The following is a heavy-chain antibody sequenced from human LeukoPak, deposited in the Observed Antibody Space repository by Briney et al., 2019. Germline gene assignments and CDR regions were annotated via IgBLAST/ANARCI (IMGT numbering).Heavy chain of an antibody. Sequence: SQTLSLTCTVSGGSISSGSYYWSWIRQPAGKGLEWIGRIYTSGSTNSNPSLKSRVTISVDTSKNQFSLKLSSVTAADTAVYYCARGRFLEWLSILDYFDYWGQGTLVTVSS. CDR1: GGSISSGSYY. D-gene: IGHD3-3*01. CDR2: IYTSGST. J-gene: IGHJ4*02. V-gene: IGHV4-61*02. CDR3: ARGRFLEWLSILDYFDY.